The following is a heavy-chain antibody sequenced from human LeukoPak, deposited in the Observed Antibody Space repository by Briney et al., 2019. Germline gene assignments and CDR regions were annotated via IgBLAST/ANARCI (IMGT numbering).Heavy chain of an antibody. V-gene: IGHV3-33*01. J-gene: IGHJ4*02. CDR2: IWYDGSNK. CDR3: ASTDRGYDRNFDY. Sequence: GGSLRLSCAASGFTFSSYGMHWVRQAPGKGLEWVAVIWYDGSNKYYADSVKGRFTISRDNSKNTLYLQMNSLRAEDTAVYYCASTDRGYDRNFDYWGQGTLVTVSS. CDR1: GFTFSSYG. D-gene: IGHD5-12*01.